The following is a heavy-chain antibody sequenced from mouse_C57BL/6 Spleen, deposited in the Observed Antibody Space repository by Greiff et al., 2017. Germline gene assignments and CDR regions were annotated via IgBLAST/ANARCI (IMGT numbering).Heavy chain of an antibody. CDR3: ARSGDPYYAMDY. CDR1: GYTFTSYW. J-gene: IGHJ4*01. Sequence: QVQLQQPGAELVRPGSSVKLSCKASGYTFTSYWMHWVKQRPIQGLEWIGNIDPSDSETHYNQKFKDKATLTVDNSSSTAYMQLSSLTSEDSAVYYCARSGDPYYAMDYWGQGTSVTVSS. V-gene: IGHV1-52*01. CDR2: IDPSDSET. D-gene: IGHD3-1*01.